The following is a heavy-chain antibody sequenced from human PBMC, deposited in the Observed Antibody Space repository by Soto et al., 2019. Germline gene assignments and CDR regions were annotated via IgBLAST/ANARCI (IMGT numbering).Heavy chain of an antibody. J-gene: IGHJ6*04. CDR3: TTDGDPRAVVRGVILFSFPMDV. D-gene: IGHD3-10*01. Sequence: GGSLRLSCAASGFTFSNAWMSWVRQAPGKGLEWVGRIKSKTDGGTTDYAAPVKGRFTISRDDSKNTLYLQMNSLKTEDTAVYYCTTDGDPRAVVRGVILFSFPMDVWGKGTTVTVSS. V-gene: IGHV3-15*01. CDR2: IKSKTDGGTT. CDR1: GFTFSNAW.